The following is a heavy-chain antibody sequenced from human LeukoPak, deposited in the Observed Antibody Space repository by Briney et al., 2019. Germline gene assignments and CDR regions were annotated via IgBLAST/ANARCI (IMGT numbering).Heavy chain of an antibody. CDR1: GFTFSTYA. D-gene: IGHD1-26*01. CDR2: ISGTGGST. CDR3: ARDPEYSGAYSWFDP. J-gene: IGHJ5*02. Sequence: GGSLRLSCAASGFTFSTYAMTWVRQAPGKGLEWVSLISGTGGSTYYADSVKGRFTISRDNAKNTLYLQMNSLRAEDTAVYYCARDPEYSGAYSWFDPWGQGTLVTVSS. V-gene: IGHV3-23*01.